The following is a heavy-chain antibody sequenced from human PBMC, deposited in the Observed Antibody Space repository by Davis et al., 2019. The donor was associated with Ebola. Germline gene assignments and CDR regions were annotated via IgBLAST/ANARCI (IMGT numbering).Heavy chain of an antibody. CDR2: IYYSGST. CDR3: ARGLERVDSSSSLLILSDHMDDY. V-gene: IGHV4-59*01. J-gene: IGHJ4*02. Sequence: SETLSLTCTVSGGSISSYYWSWIRQPPGKGLEWIGYIYYSGSTNYNPSLKSRVTISVDTSKNQFSLKLSSVTAADTAVYYCARGLERVDSSSSLLILSDHMDDYWGLGTLVTVSS. D-gene: IGHD6-6*01. CDR1: GGSISSYY.